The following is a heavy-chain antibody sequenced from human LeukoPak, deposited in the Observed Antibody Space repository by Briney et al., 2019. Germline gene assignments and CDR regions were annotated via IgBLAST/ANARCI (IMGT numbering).Heavy chain of an antibody. Sequence: PGGSLRLSCAASGFTVSSNYMSWVRQAPGKGLEWVSVIYSSGTTFYAHSVKGRFTISRDNSRNTLFLQMSGLRDDDTAVYYCARGAAFSGSYSLDFWGQGTLVTVSS. CDR2: IYSSGTT. D-gene: IGHD1-26*01. CDR1: GFTVSSNY. CDR3: ARGAAFSGSYSLDF. J-gene: IGHJ4*02. V-gene: IGHV3-53*01.